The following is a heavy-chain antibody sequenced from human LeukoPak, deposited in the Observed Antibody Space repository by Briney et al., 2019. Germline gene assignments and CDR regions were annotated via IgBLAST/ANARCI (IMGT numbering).Heavy chain of an antibody. D-gene: IGHD6-19*01. V-gene: IGHV3-21*01. CDR1: GFTSSSYS. Sequence: GGSLRLSCAASGFTSSSYSMNWVRQAPGERLEWVSSISSSSSYIYYADSVKGRFTISRDNTKNSLYLRMSSLIAKDTALYNCARLGLAGACSFDYWGQGTLVTVSS. CDR2: ISSSSSYI. J-gene: IGHJ4*02. CDR3: ARLGLAGACSFDY.